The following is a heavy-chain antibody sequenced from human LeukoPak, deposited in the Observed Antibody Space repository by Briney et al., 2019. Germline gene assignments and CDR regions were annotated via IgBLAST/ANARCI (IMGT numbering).Heavy chain of an antibody. V-gene: IGHV3-23*01. CDR3: ATSTTGTYFFDY. CDR1: GFTFSSYA. D-gene: IGHD1-1*01. J-gene: IGHJ4*02. CDR2: ISGDGDST. Sequence: GSLRLSCAASGFTFSSYAMTWVRQAPGKGLEWVTAISGDGDSTYYADSVRGRFTISRDNSKNTLYLQMNGLRAEDTAVYYCATSTTGTYFFDYWGQGTLVTVSS.